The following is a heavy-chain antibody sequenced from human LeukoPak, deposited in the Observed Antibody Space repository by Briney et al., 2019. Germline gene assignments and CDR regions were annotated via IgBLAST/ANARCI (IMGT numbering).Heavy chain of an antibody. CDR2: IHSSGST. CDR3: ARDSAYCSGGRCPKWFDP. D-gene: IGHD2-15*01. CDR1: GDSINNPNYY. V-gene: IGHV4-31*03. J-gene: IGHJ5*02. Sequence: SETLSLTCTVSGDSINNPNYYWTWIRQHPGKALEWVGYIHSSGSTFYNPSLKSRLTISLDASKNQFSLKLKSVTAADTAVYFCARDSAYCSGGRCPKWFDPWGQGALVTVSS.